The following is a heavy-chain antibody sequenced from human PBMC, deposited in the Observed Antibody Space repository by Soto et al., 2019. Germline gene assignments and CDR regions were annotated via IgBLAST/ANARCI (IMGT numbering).Heavy chain of an antibody. J-gene: IGHJ3*02. CDR3: AREPRYCSGGSCSITGDAFDI. V-gene: IGHV3-66*01. CDR2: ISNGGDT. D-gene: IGHD2-15*01. Sequence: VQLVESGGGLVQPGGSLRLSCAASGLIVSSTYMSWVRQAPGKGLAWVSVISNGGDTHYADSVKGRFSLSRDISNNTLHLQMSSLRVEDTAVYYCAREPRYCSGGSCSITGDAFDIWGQGTMVTVSS. CDR1: GLIVSSTY.